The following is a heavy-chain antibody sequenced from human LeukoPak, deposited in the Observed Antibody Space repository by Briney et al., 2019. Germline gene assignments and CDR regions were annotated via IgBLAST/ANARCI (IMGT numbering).Heavy chain of an antibody. V-gene: IGHV3-33*06. D-gene: IGHD4-11*01. CDR3: AKDAQRGFDYSSSLES. Sequence: GGSLRLSCVASGFTFDHYGMHWVRQAPGKGLEWVAVIWHDGSSQYYADSVKGRFTISRDNSMNTLYLQMNSLRAEDTAVYYCAKDAQRGFDYSSSLESWGQGILVTVSS. J-gene: IGHJ5*01. CDR2: IWHDGSSQ. CDR1: GFTFDHYG.